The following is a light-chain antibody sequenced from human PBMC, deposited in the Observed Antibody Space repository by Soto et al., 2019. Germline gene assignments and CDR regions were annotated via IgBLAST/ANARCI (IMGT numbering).Light chain of an antibody. V-gene: IGKV3-20*01. CDR3: QQYASSPIT. CDR1: QSVGRDY. Sequence: ENVLTQSPGTLSLSPGERATLSCRASQSVGRDYLAWFQQKPGQAPRLLIHDASRRATGIPDRFSGSGSGTDFTLTINRLEPEDVAIYYCQQYASSPITFGQGSRVDIK. J-gene: IGKJ5*01. CDR2: DAS.